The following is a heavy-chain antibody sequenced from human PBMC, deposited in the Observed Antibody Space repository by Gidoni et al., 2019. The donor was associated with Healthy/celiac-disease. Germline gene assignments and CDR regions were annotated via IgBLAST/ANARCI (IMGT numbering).Heavy chain of an antibody. V-gene: IGHV2-5*02. Sequence: QITLKESAPTLVKPTQPLTLTCTFSGFSLSPSGVVVGWIRQPPGKALEWLALIYWDDDKRCSPSLKSRLTITKDTSKNQVVLTMTNMDPVDTATYYCAHRTDPDRVVPAAIQGFDYWGQGTLVTVSS. CDR3: AHRTDPDRVVPAAIQGFDY. D-gene: IGHD2-2*02. CDR1: GFSLSPSGVV. J-gene: IGHJ4*02. CDR2: IYWDDDK.